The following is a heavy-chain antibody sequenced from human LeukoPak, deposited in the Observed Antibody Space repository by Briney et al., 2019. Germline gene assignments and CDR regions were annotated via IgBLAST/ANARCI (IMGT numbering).Heavy chain of an antibody. CDR2: IYYSGST. J-gene: IGHJ4*02. Sequence: PSETLSLTCTVSGGSISSYYWSWIRQPPGKGLEWIGYIYYSGSTNYNPSLKSRVTISVDTSKNQFSLKLSSVTAADTAVYYCARSLYYDFWGGYYDYWGQGTLVTVSS. V-gene: IGHV4-59*08. CDR3: ARSLYYDFWGGYYDY. CDR1: GGSISSYY. D-gene: IGHD3-3*01.